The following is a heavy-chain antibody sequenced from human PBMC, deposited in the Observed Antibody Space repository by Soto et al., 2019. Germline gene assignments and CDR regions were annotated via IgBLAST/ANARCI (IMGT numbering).Heavy chain of an antibody. D-gene: IGHD2-8*01. V-gene: IGHV1-2*04. CDR2: INPKSGGT. CDR3: ARGDSTDCSNGVCSFFYNHDMDV. CDR1: GYSFTDYH. J-gene: IGHJ6*02. Sequence: EASVKVSFKASGYSFTDYHIHWVRQAPGQGLEWLGRINPKSGGTSTAQKFQGWVTMTTDTSISTASMELTRLTSDDTAIYYCARGDSTDCSNGVCSFFYNHDMDVWGQGTTVTVSS.